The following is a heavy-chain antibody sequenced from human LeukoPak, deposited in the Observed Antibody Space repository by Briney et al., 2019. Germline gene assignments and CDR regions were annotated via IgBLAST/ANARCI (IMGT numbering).Heavy chain of an antibody. Sequence: GGSLRLSCAASGFTFSSYAMHWVRQAPGKGLEWVAVISYDGSNKYYADSVKGRFTISRDNSKNTLYLQMNSLRAEDTAVYCCASKSYSFDYWGQGTLVTVSS. CDR1: GFTFSSYA. CDR3: ASKSYSFDY. V-gene: IGHV3-30*01. CDR2: ISYDGSNK. D-gene: IGHD1-26*01. J-gene: IGHJ4*02.